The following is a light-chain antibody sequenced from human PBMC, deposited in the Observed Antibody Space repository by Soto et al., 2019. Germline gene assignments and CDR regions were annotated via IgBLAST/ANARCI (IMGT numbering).Light chain of an antibody. V-gene: IGLV2-14*03. CDR1: SRDVGNYNY. J-gene: IGLJ2*01. CDR3: SSYTSSSNLI. Sequence: QSVLTQPASVPGCLGQSITISCTGTSRDVGNYNYASWYQLHTGRAPKLVIYDVNNRPAGISNRFSGSKSDNTAALIIFGLQAEDEADYYCSSYTSSSNLIFGGVTKVTVL. CDR2: DVN.